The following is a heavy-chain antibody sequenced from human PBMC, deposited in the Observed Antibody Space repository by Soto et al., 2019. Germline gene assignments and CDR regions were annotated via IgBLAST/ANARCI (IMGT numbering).Heavy chain of an antibody. CDR1: GFTFSSYA. V-gene: IGHV3-30-3*01. CDR2: ISYDGSNK. Sequence: QVQLVESGGGVVQPGRSLRLSCAASGFTFSSYAMHWVRQAPGKGLEWVAVISYDGSNKYYADSVKGRFTISRDNSKNTLYLQMTSPRAEDTAVYYCASYYYGMDVWGQGTTVTVSS. CDR3: ASYYYGMDV. J-gene: IGHJ6*02.